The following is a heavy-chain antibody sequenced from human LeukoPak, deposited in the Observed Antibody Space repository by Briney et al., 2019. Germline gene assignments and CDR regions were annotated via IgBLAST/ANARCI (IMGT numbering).Heavy chain of an antibody. CDR3: ARLHSGWGPYYYYYYGMDV. CDR2: MNPNSGNT. J-gene: IGHJ6*02. Sequence: ASVKVSCKASGYTFTSYDINWVRQATGQGLEWMGWMNPNSGNTGYAQKFQGRVTMTRNTSISTVYMELSSLRSEDTAVYYCARLHSGWGPYYYYYYGMDVWGQGTTVTVSS. D-gene: IGHD6-19*01. V-gene: IGHV1-8*01. CDR1: GYTFTSYD.